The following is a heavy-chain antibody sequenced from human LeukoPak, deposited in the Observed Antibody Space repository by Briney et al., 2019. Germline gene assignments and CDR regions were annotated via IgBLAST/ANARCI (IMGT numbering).Heavy chain of an antibody. J-gene: IGHJ4*02. CDR3: ARVGVFGVVSDS. V-gene: IGHV4-39*01. D-gene: IGHD3-3*01. CDR1: GDSINSGSYY. Sequence: SETLSLTCTVSGDSINSGSYYWVWIRQLPGKGLEWIGSIYYSGSTYYSPSLKSRVTISVDTSKIQFSLRLSSVTAADTAVYYCARVGVFGVVSDSWGQGILVTVSS. CDR2: IYYSGST.